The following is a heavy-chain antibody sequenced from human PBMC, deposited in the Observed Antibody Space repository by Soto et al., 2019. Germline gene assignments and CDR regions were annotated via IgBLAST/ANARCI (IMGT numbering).Heavy chain of an antibody. CDR3: AREVRIYYYGSVEVRDNWFDL. CDR1: GGSISSYY. J-gene: IGHJ5*02. CDR2: IYYSGST. V-gene: IGHV4-59*01. Sequence: PSETLSLTCTVSGGSISSYYWSWIRQPPGKGLEWIGYIYYSGSTNYNPSLKSRVTISVDTSKNQFSLKLSSVTAADTAVYYCAREVRIYYYGSVEVRDNWFDLWGQGTLVTVSS. D-gene: IGHD3-10*01.